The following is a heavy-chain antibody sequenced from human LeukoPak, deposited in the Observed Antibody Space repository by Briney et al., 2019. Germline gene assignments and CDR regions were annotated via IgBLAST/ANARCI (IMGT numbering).Heavy chain of an antibody. CDR1: GFTFSSYW. Sequence: PGGSLRLSCAASGFTFSSYWMHWVRQAPGKGLVWVSRINSDGSSTSYADSVKGRFTISRDNAKNTLYLQMNSLRAEDTAVYYCARDRWYSYGYYYYGMDVWGQGTTVTVS. J-gene: IGHJ6*02. D-gene: IGHD5-18*01. CDR2: INSDGSST. CDR3: ARDRWYSYGYYYYGMDV. V-gene: IGHV3-74*01.